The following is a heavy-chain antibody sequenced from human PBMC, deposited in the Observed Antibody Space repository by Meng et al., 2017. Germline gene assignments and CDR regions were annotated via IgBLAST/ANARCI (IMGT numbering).Heavy chain of an antibody. CDR2: ISGSGGST. Sequence: GESLKISCAASGFTFSSYAMSWVRQAPGKGLEWVSAISGSGGSTYHADSVKGRFTISRDNSKNTLYLQMNSRRAEDTAVYYCANWPKGGANIDYWGQGALVTVSS. V-gene: IGHV3-23*01. CDR1: GFTFSSYA. D-gene: IGHD3-16*01. J-gene: IGHJ4*02. CDR3: ANWPKGGANIDY.